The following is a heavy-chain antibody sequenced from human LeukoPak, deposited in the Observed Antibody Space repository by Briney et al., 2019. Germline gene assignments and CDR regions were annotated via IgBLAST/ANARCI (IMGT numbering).Heavy chain of an antibody. Sequence: SQTLSLTCTVSGGSISSGGYYWSWIRQHPGKGLEWIGYIYYSGSTYYNPSLKSRVTISVDTSKNQFSLKLSSVTAADTVVYYCARGRAYCSSTSCRHRWFDPWGQGTLVTVSS. CDR1: GGSISSGGYY. V-gene: IGHV4-31*03. CDR2: IYYSGST. CDR3: ARGRAYCSSTSCRHRWFDP. D-gene: IGHD2-2*01. J-gene: IGHJ5*02.